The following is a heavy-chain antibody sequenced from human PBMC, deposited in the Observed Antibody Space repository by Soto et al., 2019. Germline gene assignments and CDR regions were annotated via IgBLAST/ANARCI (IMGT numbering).Heavy chain of an antibody. J-gene: IGHJ6*02. Sequence: EVQLLESGGGLVQPGGSLRLSCAASGFTFSSYAMSWVRQAPGKGLEWVSAISGSGGGTYYADSVKGRFTISRDNSKNTRYLQMNSRRAEDTAVYYCAKYYGDYGRYYYYYGMDVWGQGTTVTVSS. CDR2: ISGSGGGT. CDR1: GFTFSSYA. CDR3: AKYYGDYGRYYYYYGMDV. V-gene: IGHV3-23*01. D-gene: IGHD4-17*01.